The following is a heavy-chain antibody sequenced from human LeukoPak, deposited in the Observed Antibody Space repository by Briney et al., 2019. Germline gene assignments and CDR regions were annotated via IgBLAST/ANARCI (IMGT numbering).Heavy chain of an antibody. CDR3: ARDEPRRDYDFWSVYYRDYSYYAMDV. CDR2: ISAYNGNT. Sequence: ASVKVSCKASGYTFTSYGISWVRQAPGQGLEWMGWISAYNGNTNYAQKLQGRVTMTTDTSTSTAYMELRSLRSDDTAVYYCARDEPRRDYDFWSVYYRDYSYYAMDVWGQGTTVTVAS. D-gene: IGHD3-3*01. V-gene: IGHV1-18*01. J-gene: IGHJ6*02. CDR1: GYTFTSYG.